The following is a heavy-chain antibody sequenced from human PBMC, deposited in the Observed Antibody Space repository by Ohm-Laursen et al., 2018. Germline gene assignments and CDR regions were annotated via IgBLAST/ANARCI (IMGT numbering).Heavy chain of an antibody. CDR1: GFTFSSYG. J-gene: IGHJ4*02. Sequence: SLRLSCSASGFTFSSYGMHWVRQAPGKGLEWVAVISYDGSNKYYADSVKGRFTISRDNSKNTLYLQMNSLRAEDTAVYYCAKDPYYGSALWGQGTLVTVAS. CDR2: ISYDGSNK. D-gene: IGHD3-10*01. CDR3: AKDPYYGSAL. V-gene: IGHV3-30*18.